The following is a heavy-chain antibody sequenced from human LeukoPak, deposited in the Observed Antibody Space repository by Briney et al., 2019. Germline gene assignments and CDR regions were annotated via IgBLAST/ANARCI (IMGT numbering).Heavy chain of an antibody. CDR3: ARDAGHPYYGSGSFDY. CDR1: GFIVSENY. Sequence: GGSLRLSCEVSGFIVSENYMSWVRQAPGKGPEWVSVLYSVGSTSYADSVKGRFTISRDNSKNTLYLQVNSLRADDTAVYYCARDAGHPYYGSGSFDYWGQGTLVTVSS. D-gene: IGHD3-10*01. V-gene: IGHV3-66*01. J-gene: IGHJ4*02. CDR2: LYSVGST.